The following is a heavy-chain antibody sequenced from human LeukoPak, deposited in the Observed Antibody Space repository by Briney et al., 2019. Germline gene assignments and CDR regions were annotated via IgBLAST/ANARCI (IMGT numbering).Heavy chain of an antibody. J-gene: IGHJ4*02. CDR1: GFTFRNYA. Sequence: GASLRLSCAASGFTFRNYAMSWVRQAPGKGLEWVSHINHGDNNTFYAGSVKGRFTLSRDSSKNTLYLQMNSLRAEDTAIYYCARKAVATAGIALDNWGQGTVVTVSS. CDR2: INHGDNNT. V-gene: IGHV3-23*01. CDR3: ARKAVATAGIALDN. D-gene: IGHD6-19*01.